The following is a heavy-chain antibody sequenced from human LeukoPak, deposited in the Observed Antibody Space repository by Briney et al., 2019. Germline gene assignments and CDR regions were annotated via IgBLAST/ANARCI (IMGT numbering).Heavy chain of an antibody. D-gene: IGHD3-10*01. CDR2: INTNTGNP. J-gene: IGHJ6*03. CDR3: ARDPHYYGSGSHYNVVGYYYYYMDV. CDR1: GYTFTSYA. Sequence: ASVKVSCKASGYTFTSYAMNWVRQAPGQGLEWMGWINTNTGNPTYAQGFTGRFVFSLDTSVSTAYLQISSLKAEDTAVYYCARDPHYYGSGSHYNVVGYYYYYMDVWGKGTTVTVSS. V-gene: IGHV7-4-1*02.